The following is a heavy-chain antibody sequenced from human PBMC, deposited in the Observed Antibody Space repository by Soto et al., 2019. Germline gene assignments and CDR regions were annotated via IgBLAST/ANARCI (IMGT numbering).Heavy chain of an antibody. J-gene: IGHJ6*03. CDR2: ISGSGDST. V-gene: IGHV3-23*01. CDR3: ASDRWSGYSNCYCMDV. Sequence: EVQLLESGGGLVQPGGSLRLSCAASGFTFSSYAMSWVRQAPGKGLEWVSGISGSGDSTYHADSVKGRFTISRDNSKNMLYRQMNSVRAEDTAVDYCASDRWSGYSNCYCMDVWGKGTTVTVSS. CDR1: GFTFSSYA. D-gene: IGHD2-15*01.